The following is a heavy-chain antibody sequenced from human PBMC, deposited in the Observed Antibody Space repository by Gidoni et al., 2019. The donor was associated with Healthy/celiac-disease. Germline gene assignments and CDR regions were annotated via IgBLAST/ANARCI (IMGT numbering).Heavy chain of an antibody. J-gene: IGHJ6*03. CDR2: IKSKTDGGTT. V-gene: IGHV3-15*01. Sequence: EVQLVESGGGLVKPGGSLRLSCAASGFTFSNAWMSWVRQAPGKGLEWVGRIKSKTDGGTTDYAAPVKGRFTISRDDSKNTLYLQMNSLKTEDTAVYYCTTDAVTTHYYYYMDVWGKGTTVTVSS. CDR1: GFTFSNAW. D-gene: IGHD4-17*01. CDR3: TTDAVTTHYYYYMDV.